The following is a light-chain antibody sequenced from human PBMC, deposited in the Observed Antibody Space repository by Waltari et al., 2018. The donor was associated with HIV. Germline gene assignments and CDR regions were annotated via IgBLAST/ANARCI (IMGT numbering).Light chain of an antibody. CDR2: GNT. CDR3: QSYDSSLSAWV. CDR1: SSTIAAAFH. J-gene: IGLJ3*02. V-gene: IGLV1-40*01. Sequence: QSVLPHPPSLSGAPGQTVTTPSTGTSSTIAAAFHVHSYQQLPGTAPKLLIYGNTIRPSGVPDRFSGSKSGTSASLAITGLQADDEADYYCQSYDSSLSAWVFGGGTKLTVL.